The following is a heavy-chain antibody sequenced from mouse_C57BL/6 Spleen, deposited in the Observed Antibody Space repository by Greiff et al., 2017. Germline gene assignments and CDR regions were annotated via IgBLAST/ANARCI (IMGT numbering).Heavy chain of an antibody. CDR2: IWRGGST. D-gene: IGHD1-1*01. CDR3: AKNGYGSSYDYAMGG. CDR1: GFSFTSYG. Sequence: QVHVKQSGPGLVKPSQRLSITCTVSGFSFTSYGVHWVRQSPGKGLEWMGVIWRGGSTDYNAAFMSRLSITKDNSKSQVFFKMNSLQANDTAIYYCAKNGYGSSYDYAMGGGGQGASVTVSS. V-gene: IGHV2-5*01. J-gene: IGHJ4*01.